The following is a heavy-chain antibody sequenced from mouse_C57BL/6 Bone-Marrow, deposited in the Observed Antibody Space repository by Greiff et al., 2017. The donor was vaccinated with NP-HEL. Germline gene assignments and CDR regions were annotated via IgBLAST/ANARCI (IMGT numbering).Heavy chain of an antibody. V-gene: IGHV1-26*01. Sequence: EVQLQQSGPELVKPGASVKISCKASGYTFTDYYMNWVKQSHGKSLEWIGDINPNNGGTSYNQKFKGKATLTVDKSSSTAYMELRSLTSEDSAVYYCARRGKITTVLIDWGTGTTVTVSS. CDR2: INPNNGGT. CDR1: GYTFTDYY. D-gene: IGHD1-1*01. J-gene: IGHJ1*03. CDR3: ARRGKITTVLID.